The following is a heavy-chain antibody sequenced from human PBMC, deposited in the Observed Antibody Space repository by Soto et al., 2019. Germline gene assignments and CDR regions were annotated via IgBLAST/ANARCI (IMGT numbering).Heavy chain of an antibody. CDR3: ARDDSSGYPYYFDY. D-gene: IGHD3-22*01. J-gene: IGHJ4*02. V-gene: IGHV1-18*01. CDR2: ISAYNGNT. CDR1: GFTFTSYG. Sequence: GASVKVSCKASGFTFTSYGISWVRQAPGQGLEWMGWISAYNGNTNYAQKLQGRVTMTTDTSTSTAYMELRSLRSDDTAVYYCARDDSSGYPYYFDYWGQGTLVTVSS.